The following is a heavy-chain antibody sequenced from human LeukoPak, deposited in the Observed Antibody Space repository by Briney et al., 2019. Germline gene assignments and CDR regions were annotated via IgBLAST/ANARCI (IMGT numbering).Heavy chain of an antibody. CDR1: GFTYRNYA. V-gene: IGHV3-23*01. CDR2: MSDTAVTA. Sequence: GGSLRLSCAASGFTYRNYALSWVRQTPGKGLEWVAAMSDTAVTAFYADPVKGRFTVSRNNSNNTLFLQMNNVRAEDTAIYYCARVPYYYASRGYYFFDSWGPGTLVSVSS. J-gene: IGHJ4*02. D-gene: IGHD3-22*01. CDR3: ARVPYYYASRGYYFFDS.